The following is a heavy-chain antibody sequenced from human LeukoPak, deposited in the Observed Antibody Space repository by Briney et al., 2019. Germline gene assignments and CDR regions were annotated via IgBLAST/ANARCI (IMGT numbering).Heavy chain of an antibody. D-gene: IGHD4-23*01. CDR1: GGSISSSNW. V-gene: IGHV4-4*02. J-gene: IGHJ3*02. CDR2: IYHSGST. Sequence: PSGTLSLTCAVSGGSISSSNWWSWVRQPPGKGLEWIGEIYHSGSTNYNPSLKSRVTISVDTSKNQFSLKLSSVTAADTAVYYCARPTMTTVVTPDRAFDIWGQGTMVTVSS. CDR3: ARPTMTTVVTPDRAFDI.